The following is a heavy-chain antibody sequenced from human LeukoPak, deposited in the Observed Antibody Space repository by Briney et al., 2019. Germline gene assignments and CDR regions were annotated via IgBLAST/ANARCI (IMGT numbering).Heavy chain of an antibody. CDR3: TRGWSSGGAFDI. CDR1: GGSISSGYS. J-gene: IGHJ3*02. D-gene: IGHD6-19*01. CDR2: IYINGRT. Sequence: SETLSLTCTVSGGSISSGYSWTWIRQPAGEGLEWIGRIYINGRTDYNLSLKSRITISMDTSKNQFSPEMSSVTAADTAIYYCTRGWSSGGAFDIWGQGTMVTVSS. V-gene: IGHV4-61*02.